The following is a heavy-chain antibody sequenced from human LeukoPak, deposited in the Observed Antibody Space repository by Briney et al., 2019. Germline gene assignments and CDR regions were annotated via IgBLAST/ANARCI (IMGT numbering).Heavy chain of an antibody. J-gene: IGHJ4*02. V-gene: IGHV3-53*01. D-gene: IGHD3-22*01. Sequence: GGSLRLSCAASGFTVSSNYMSWVRQAPGKGLEWVSVIYSGGSTYYADSVKGRFTISRDNSKNTLYLQMNSLRAEDTAVYYCASLYYYDSSGYYYDYWGQGTLVTVSS. CDR1: GFTVSSNY. CDR2: IYSGGST. CDR3: ASLYYYDSSGYYYDY.